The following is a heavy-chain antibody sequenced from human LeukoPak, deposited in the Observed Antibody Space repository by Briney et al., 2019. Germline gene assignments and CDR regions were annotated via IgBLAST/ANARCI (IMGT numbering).Heavy chain of an antibody. J-gene: IGHJ5*02. CDR1: GFTSSSNW. CDR3: AREYFNTGLWFDP. D-gene: IGHD1-14*01. V-gene: IGHV3-7*01. CDR2: INPGGTTM. Sequence: PGGSLRFSCAASGFTSSSNWMSWVRQAAGKGLEWVANINPGGTTMLYVGSGTGRFTISRDNARNSLYLEMNGLRAEDTAVYFCAREYFNTGLWFDPWGQGTRVTVSS.